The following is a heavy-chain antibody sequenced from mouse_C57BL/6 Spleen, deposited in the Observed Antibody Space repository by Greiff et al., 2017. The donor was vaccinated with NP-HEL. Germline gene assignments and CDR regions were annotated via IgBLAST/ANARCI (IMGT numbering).Heavy chain of an antibody. CDR2: IDPEDGDP. J-gene: IGHJ3*01. Sequence: VQLQQSGAELVRPGASVKLSCTASGFNITDYYMHWVKQRPEQGLEWIGRIDPEDGDPASAPKFQGKATMTADTSSNTAYLQLSSLTSEDTAVYYCTTYGYSFAYWGQGTLVTVSA. CDR3: TTYGYSFAY. V-gene: IGHV14-1*01. D-gene: IGHD2-2*01. CDR1: GFNITDYY.